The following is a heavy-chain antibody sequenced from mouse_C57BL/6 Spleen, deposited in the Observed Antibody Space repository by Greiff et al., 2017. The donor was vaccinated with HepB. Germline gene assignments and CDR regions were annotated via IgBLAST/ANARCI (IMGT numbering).Heavy chain of an antibody. CDR1: GYTFTSYW. CDR2: IDPSDSYT. D-gene: IGHD1-1*01. Sequence: QVQLQQSGAELVKPGASVKLSCKASGYTFTSYWMQWVKQRPGQGLEWIGEIDPSDSYTNYNQKFKGKATLTVDTSSSTAYMQLSSLTSEDSAVYYCARRGSSSLYYYAMDYWGQGTSVTVSS. CDR3: ARRGSSSLYYYAMDY. V-gene: IGHV1-50*01. J-gene: IGHJ4*01.